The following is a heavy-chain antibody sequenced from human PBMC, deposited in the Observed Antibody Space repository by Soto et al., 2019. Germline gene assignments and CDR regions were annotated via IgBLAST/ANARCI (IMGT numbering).Heavy chain of an antibody. D-gene: IGHD1-26*01. CDR2: ISAYNANT. CDR1: GYTFTSYG. Sequence: SVKVSCKASGYTFTSYGISWVRQAPGQGLEWMGWISAYNANTNYAQKLQGRVTMTTDTSTSTSYMELRSLRSDDTAVYFCARDRLGATGDYWGQGTLVTVSS. CDR3: ARDRLGATGDY. V-gene: IGHV1-18*01. J-gene: IGHJ4*02.